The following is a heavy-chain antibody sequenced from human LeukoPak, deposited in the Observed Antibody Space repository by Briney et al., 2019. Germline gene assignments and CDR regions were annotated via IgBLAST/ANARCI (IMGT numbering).Heavy chain of an antibody. CDR2: ISSSSSYI. J-gene: IGHJ6*02. Sequence: PGGSLRLSCAASGFTFSSYRMNWVRQAPGKGLEWVSSISSSSSYIYYADSVKGRFTISRDNAKNSLYLQMNSLRAEDTAVYYCARDAEDIVVVVATNDYYYGMDVWGQGTTVTVSS. CDR1: GFTFSSYR. D-gene: IGHD2-15*01. V-gene: IGHV3-21*01. CDR3: ARDAEDIVVVVATNDYYYGMDV.